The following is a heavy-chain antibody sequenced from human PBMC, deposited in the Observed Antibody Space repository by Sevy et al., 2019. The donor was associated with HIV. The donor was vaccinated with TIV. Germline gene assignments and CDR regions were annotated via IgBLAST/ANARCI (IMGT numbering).Heavy chain of an antibody. Sequence: SETLSLTCTVSGASISSNDYYWGWIRQPPGKGLEWIGSIHYSGGSYYNLSLLSRVTISLDTSKNHFSLKLTSLTAADTALYYCAPNSPAGDSSGLDYWGQGTQFTVSS. CDR3: APNSPAGDSSGLDY. CDR2: IHYSGGS. V-gene: IGHV4-39*02. D-gene: IGHD3-22*01. CDR1: GASISSNDYY. J-gene: IGHJ4*02.